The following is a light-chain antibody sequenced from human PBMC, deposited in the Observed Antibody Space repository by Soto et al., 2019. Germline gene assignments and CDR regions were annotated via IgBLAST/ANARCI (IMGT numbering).Light chain of an antibody. CDR3: QQLHGYPIT. Sequence: IPLTQSPSSLSESVGDRVTITCRASQGINNHLAWYQQKSGKAPKLLIYAASTLQGGVPSRFSGSGSGTDFTLTISSLQPEDFATYFCQQLHGYPITFGQGTRLEIK. V-gene: IGKV1-9*01. CDR2: AAS. J-gene: IGKJ5*01. CDR1: QGINNH.